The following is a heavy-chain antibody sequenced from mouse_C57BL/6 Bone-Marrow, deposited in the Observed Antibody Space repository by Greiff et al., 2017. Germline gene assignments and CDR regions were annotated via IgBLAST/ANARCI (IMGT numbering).Heavy chain of an antibody. CDR3: AREDWDWYFDV. V-gene: IGHV1-52*01. CDR1: GYTFTSYW. CDR2: IDPSDSET. D-gene: IGHD4-1*01. Sequence: QVQLQQSGAELVRPGSSVKLSCKASGYTFTSYWMHWVKQRPIQGLEWIGNIDPSDSETHYNQKFKDKATLTVDKSSSTAYMQLSSLTSEDSAVHYCAREDWDWYFDVWGTGTTVTVSS. J-gene: IGHJ1*03.